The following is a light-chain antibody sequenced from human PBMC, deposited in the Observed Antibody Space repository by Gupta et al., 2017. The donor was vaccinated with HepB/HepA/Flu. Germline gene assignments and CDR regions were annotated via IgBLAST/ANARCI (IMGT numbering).Light chain of an antibody. J-gene: IGKJ2*01. CDR1: QSVLYSSNNKNY. Sequence: DIVMTQSPDSLAVSLGERATINCKSSQSVLYSSNNKNYLAWYQQKPGQPPKLLIYWASTRESGVPDRFSGSGSGTDFTLTISSLQAEDVAVYYCQQDDSPPNTFGQGTKVEIK. V-gene: IGKV4-1*01. CDR3: QQDDSPPNT. CDR2: WAS.